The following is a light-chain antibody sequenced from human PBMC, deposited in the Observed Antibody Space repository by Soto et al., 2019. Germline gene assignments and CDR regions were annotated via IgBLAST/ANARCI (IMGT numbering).Light chain of an antibody. V-gene: IGLV2-8*01. Sequence: QSALTQPPSASGSPGQSVTISCTGTSGDVGGYNYVSWYQQYPGRAPKLMIYEVTKRPSGVPDRFSGSKSGNMASLTVSGLQAEDEADYYCSSYAASNNFYFVFGGGTKVTVL. CDR2: EVT. CDR3: SSYAASNNFYFV. CDR1: SGDVGGYNY. J-gene: IGLJ3*02.